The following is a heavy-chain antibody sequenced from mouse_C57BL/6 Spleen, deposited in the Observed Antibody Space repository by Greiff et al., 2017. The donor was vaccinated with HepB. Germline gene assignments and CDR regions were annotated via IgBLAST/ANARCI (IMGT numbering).Heavy chain of an antibody. D-gene: IGHD4-1*01. J-gene: IGHJ2*01. CDR3: VRGNWEGFDY. V-gene: IGHV10-1*01. CDR2: IRSKSNNYAT. Sequence: EVMLVESGGGLVQPKGSLKLSCAASGFSFNTYAMNWVRQAPGKGLEWVARIRSKSNNYATYYADSVKDRFTISRDDSESMLYLQMNNLKTEDTAMYYCVRGNWEGFDYWGQGTTLTVSS. CDR1: GFSFNTYA.